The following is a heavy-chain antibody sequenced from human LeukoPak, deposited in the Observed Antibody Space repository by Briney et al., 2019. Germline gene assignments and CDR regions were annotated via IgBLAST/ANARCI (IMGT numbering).Heavy chain of an antibody. V-gene: IGHV1-46*01. CDR3: ARDRGLTGAPGCWFDP. D-gene: IGHD3-9*01. Sequence: PGASVKVSCKASGYTFTSYYMHWVRQAPGQGLEWMGIINPSGGSTSYAQKFQVRVTMTRDTSTSTVYMELSSLRSEDTAVYYCARDRGLTGAPGCWFDPWGQGTLVTVSS. CDR2: INPSGGST. J-gene: IGHJ5*02. CDR1: GYTFTSYY.